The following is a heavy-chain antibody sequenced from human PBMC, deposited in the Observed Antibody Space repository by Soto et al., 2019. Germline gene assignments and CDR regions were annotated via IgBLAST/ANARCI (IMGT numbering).Heavy chain of an antibody. CDR3: ARDSTDSGSLDY. J-gene: IGHJ4*02. V-gene: IGHV3-48*03. Sequence: DVQLVESGGDLVQPGGSLRLSCAASGFTFSTYEMNWVRQAPGKGLEWVSYIGSSGSGIYYADFVKGRVTISRDNAKKSLYLQMNSLRAEDSAIYYCARDSTDSGSLDYSGQGTLVTVSS. D-gene: IGHD1-26*01. CDR1: GFTFSTYE. CDR2: IGSSGSGI.